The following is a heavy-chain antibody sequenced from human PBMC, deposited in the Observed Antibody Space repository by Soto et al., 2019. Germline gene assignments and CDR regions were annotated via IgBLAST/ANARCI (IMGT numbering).Heavy chain of an antibody. J-gene: IGHJ3*02. V-gene: IGHV1-18*01. D-gene: IGHD4-17*01. CDR3: ARGAVLDYGDYHGAFDI. CDR1: GYTFTSYG. Sequence: QVQLVQSGAEVKKPGASVKVSCKASGYTFTSYGISWVRQAPGQGLEWMGWISAYNGNTNYAQKLQGRVTMTTDTSTSTACMGLRSLRSDVTAVYYCARGAVLDYGDYHGAFDIWGQGTMVTVSS. CDR2: ISAYNGNT.